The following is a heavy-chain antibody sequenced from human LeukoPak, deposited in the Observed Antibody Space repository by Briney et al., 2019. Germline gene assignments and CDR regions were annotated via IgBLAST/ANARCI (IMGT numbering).Heavy chain of an antibody. D-gene: IGHD3-16*02. CDR2: IRYDGSNK. V-gene: IGHV3-30*02. J-gene: IGHJ4*02. Sequence: GGSLRLSCAASGFTFSSYGMHWVRQAPGKGLEWVAFIRYDGSNKYYADSVKGRFTISRDNSKNTLYLQMNSLRAEDTAVYYCAKGGLFGGVIVFPDYWGQGTLVTVSS. CDR3: AKGGLFGGVIVFPDY. CDR1: GFTFSSYG.